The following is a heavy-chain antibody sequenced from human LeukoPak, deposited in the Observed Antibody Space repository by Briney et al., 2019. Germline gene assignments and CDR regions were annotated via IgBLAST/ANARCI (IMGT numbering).Heavy chain of an antibody. CDR2: INPNSGGT. V-gene: IGHV1-2*06. Sequence: ASVKVSCKASGYTFTGYYMHWVRQAPGQGLEWMGRINPNSGGTNYAQKFQGRVTMTRDTSISTAYMELSRLRSDDTAVYYCARELGESSGYYYFDYWGQGTLVTVSS. J-gene: IGHJ4*02. CDR3: ARELGESSGYYYFDY. CDR1: GYTFTGYY. D-gene: IGHD3-22*01.